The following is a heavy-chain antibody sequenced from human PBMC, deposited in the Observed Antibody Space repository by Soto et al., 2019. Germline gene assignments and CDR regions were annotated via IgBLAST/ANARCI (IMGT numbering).Heavy chain of an antibody. CDR3: ARENNGDAFDF. CDR2: INSGGASI. D-gene: IGHD4-17*01. CDR1: GFTVTNYE. Sequence: EVQLVEAGGGLVEPGGSLRLSCAASGFTVTNYEMSWVRQAPGKGLEWVSYINSGGASIKYADSVKGRFTISRDNARNSLYLQMNSLRDEDTAVYYCARENNGDAFDFWGQGALVTVSS. V-gene: IGHV3-48*03. J-gene: IGHJ4*02.